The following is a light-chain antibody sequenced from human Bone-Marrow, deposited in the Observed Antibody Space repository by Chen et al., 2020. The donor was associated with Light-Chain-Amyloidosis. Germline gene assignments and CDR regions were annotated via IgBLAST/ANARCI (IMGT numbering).Light chain of an antibody. CDR3: QVWDRSSDRPV. CDR2: DDS. Sequence: SSVLTQPSSVSVAPGQTVTIARGGNNIGSTSVHWYQQTPGQAPLLVVYDDSDRPSGIPERLSGSNSGNTDTLTISRVEAGDEADYYCQVWDRSSDRPVFGGGTKLTVL. V-gene: IGLV3-21*02. CDR1: NIGSTS. J-gene: IGLJ3*02.